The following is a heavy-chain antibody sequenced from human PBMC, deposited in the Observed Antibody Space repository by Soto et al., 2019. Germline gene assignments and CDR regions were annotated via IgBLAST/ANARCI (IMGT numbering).Heavy chain of an antibody. J-gene: IGHJ5*02. CDR1: GGSISNSANH. Sequence: QVQLQESGPGLVRPSQTLSLSCTVSGGSISNSANHWSWIRQHPGEGLEWIGYIYYSGGTYYSPSLKGRVTMSIDASENQFSLKLSSVTAADTAVYYCAKGVRGVPNWFDPWGQGTLVTVSS. CDR2: IYYSGGT. V-gene: IGHV4-31*03. CDR3: AKGVRGVPNWFDP. D-gene: IGHD3-10*01.